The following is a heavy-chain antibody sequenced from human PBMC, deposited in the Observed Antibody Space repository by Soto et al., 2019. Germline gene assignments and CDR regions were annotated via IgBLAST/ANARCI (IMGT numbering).Heavy chain of an antibody. J-gene: IGHJ6*02. V-gene: IGHV3-33*01. CDR2: IWYDGSNK. CDR1: GFTFSSYG. Sequence: PGGSLRLSCAASGFTFSSYGMHWVRQAPGKGLEWVAVIWYDGSNKYYADSVKGRSTISRDNSKNTLYLQMNSLRAEDTAVYYCARDRSVVGATWGIYYYYYGMDVWGQGTTVTVSS. D-gene: IGHD1-26*01. CDR3: ARDRSVVGATWGIYYYYYGMDV.